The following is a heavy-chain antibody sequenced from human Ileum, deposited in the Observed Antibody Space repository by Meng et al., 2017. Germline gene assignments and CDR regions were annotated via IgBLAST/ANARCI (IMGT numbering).Heavy chain of an antibody. J-gene: IGHJ4*02. V-gene: IGHV3-64*07. CDR1: GFIFRSYS. D-gene: IGHD2-8*01. Sequence: EVQLEESGGGLVQPGGSLRLSCAASGFIFRSYSMHWVRQAPGKGLEYVSVISGDGRATYYTDSVEGRFTISRDNSKNTLYLQMDSLRTDDTALYYCAREGVPGTVDYWGQGTLVTVSS. CDR2: ISGDGRAT. CDR3: AREGVPGTVDY.